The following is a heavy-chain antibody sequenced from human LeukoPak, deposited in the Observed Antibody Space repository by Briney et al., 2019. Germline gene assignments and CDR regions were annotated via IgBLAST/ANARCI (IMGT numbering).Heavy chain of an antibody. CDR3: ARLYYDFWSGLHGAFDI. D-gene: IGHD3-3*01. J-gene: IGHJ3*02. CDR2: INPSGGST. CDR1: GYTFTSYY. V-gene: IGHV1-46*01. Sequence: GASVKVSCKASGYTFTSYYMHWVRQAPGQGLEWMGIINPSGGSTSYAQKFQGRVTMTRDTSTSTVYMELSSLRSEDTAVYYCARLYYDFWSGLHGAFDIWGQGTMVTVSS.